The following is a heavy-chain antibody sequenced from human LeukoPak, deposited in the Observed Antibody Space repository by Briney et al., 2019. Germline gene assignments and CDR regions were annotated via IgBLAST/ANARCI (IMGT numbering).Heavy chain of an antibody. V-gene: IGHV3-15*01. CDR3: TTWVL. Sequence: GGSLRLSCAASGFTFTAYTINWVRQAPGKGLEWVGRIKGKTDGGTTDYAAPVKGRFTISRDDSKNTLDLQMNSLKTEDTAVYFCTTWVLWGQGTLVTVSS. CDR1: GFTFTAYT. J-gene: IGHJ4*02. CDR2: IKGKTDGGTT. D-gene: IGHD1-26*01.